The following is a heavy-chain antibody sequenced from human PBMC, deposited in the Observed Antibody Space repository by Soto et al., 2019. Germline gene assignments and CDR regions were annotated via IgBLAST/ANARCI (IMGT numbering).Heavy chain of an antibody. CDR1: GFTFSNYA. CDR3: AKRFCVSGNPPGAFDV. J-gene: IGHJ3*01. V-gene: IGHV3-23*01. Sequence: EVXLLESGGGLVQPGGSLRLSCAASGFTFSNYAMSWVRQAPGKGPEWVSFISSSGNGTYYADSVKGHFTISRDNSKNTLYLQMNNLRAEDTAIYYCAKRFCVSGNPPGAFDVWGQGTRVTVSS. D-gene: IGHD3-10*01. CDR2: ISSSGNGT.